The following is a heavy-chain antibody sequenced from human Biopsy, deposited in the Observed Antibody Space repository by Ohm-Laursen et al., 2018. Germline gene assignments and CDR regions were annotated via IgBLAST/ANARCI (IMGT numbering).Heavy chain of an antibody. D-gene: IGHD3-10*01. V-gene: IGHV4-4*07. CDR3: VRGGSGSFPFDY. CDR1: GGSINSYY. J-gene: IGHJ4*02. Sequence: TLYLTCIVSGGSINSYYWSWMRQPAGKGLVWIGRLFTSGTTNYSPSLNNRVTMSVDTSKNQFSLGLTSVIAADTAVYYCVRGGSGSFPFDYWGPGTLVTVSS. CDR2: LFTSGTT.